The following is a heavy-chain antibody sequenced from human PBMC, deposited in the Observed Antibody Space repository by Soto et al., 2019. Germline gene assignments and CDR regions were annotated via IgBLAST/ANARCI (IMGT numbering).Heavy chain of an antibody. CDR3: AKGAVAGTPTSYYYYGTDV. CDR2: IIPIFGTV. Sequence: QVQLLQSGAEVKKPGSSVRVSCEASGGTFRTYAISWVRQAPGQGLEWMGEIIPIFGTVNYAQKFQGRVTITADESTTTRYMDLRSLRSEDTAVYYCAKGAVAGTPTSYYYYGTDVWGQGTTVTVSS. V-gene: IGHV1-69*12. CDR1: GGTFRTYA. D-gene: IGHD6-19*01. J-gene: IGHJ6*02.